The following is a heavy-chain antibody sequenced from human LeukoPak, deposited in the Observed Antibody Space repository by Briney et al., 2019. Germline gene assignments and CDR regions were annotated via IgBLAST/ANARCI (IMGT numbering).Heavy chain of an antibody. CDR2: IYSGGNT. CDR3: ARVGSGWYDFDY. V-gene: IGHV3-53*01. CDR1: GFAVSSNY. D-gene: IGHD6-19*01. Sequence: GGSLRLSCAASGFAVSSNYMSWVRQAPGKGLEWVSVIYSGGNTYYADSVKGRFTISRDNYKNTLYLQMNSLRADDTAVYYCARVGSGWYDFDYWGQGTLVTVSS. J-gene: IGHJ4*02.